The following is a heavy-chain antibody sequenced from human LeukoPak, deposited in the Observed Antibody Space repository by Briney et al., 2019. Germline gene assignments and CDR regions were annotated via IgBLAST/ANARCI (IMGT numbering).Heavy chain of an antibody. J-gene: IGHJ3*02. Sequence: VKVSCKASGYTFTGYYMHWVRQAPGQGLEWMGRINPNSGGTNYAQKFQGRVTMTRDTSISTAYMELSRLRSDDTAVYYCARITGDLANWAFDIWGQGTMVTVSS. V-gene: IGHV1-2*06. CDR2: INPNSGGT. CDR3: ARITGDLANWAFDI. D-gene: IGHD7-27*01. CDR1: GYTFTGYY.